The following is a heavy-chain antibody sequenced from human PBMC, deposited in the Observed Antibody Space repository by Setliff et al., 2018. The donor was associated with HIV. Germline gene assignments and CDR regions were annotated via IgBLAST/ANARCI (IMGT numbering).Heavy chain of an antibody. V-gene: IGHV4-31*03. D-gene: IGHD2-15*01. J-gene: IGHJ6*03. Sequence: TLSLTCSVSGDSISSGAYYWSWIRQHPVKGLEWIGYIFSSGITYYSPSLHSRVTISLDTSKNQFSPNLTSITAADTAVYYCTRDTGGGGFPMDVWGKGTTVTVSS. CDR2: IFSSGIT. CDR1: GDSISSGAYY. CDR3: TRDTGGGGFPMDV.